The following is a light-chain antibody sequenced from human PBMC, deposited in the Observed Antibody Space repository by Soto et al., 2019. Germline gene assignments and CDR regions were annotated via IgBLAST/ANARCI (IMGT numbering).Light chain of an antibody. CDR2: EVS. CDR3: SSYTSSSTLGV. J-gene: IGLJ3*02. V-gene: IGLV2-14*01. Sequence: QSVLTQPASVSGSPGQSITISCTGTSGDVGGYNYVSWYQHHPGKAPKLMIYEVSNRPSGVSNRFSGSKSGNTASLTISGLQAEDEADYYCSSYTSSSTLGVFGGGTKVTVL. CDR1: SGDVGGYNY.